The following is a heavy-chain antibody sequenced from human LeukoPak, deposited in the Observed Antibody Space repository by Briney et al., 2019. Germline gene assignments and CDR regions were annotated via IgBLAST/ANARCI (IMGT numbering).Heavy chain of an antibody. CDR2: IYYSGST. Sequence: SETLSLTCTVSGGSISSSSYYWGWIRQPPGKGLEWIGSIYYSGSTYYNPSLKSRVTISVDTSKNQFSLKLSSVTAADTAVYYCARDNWNLYYYYMDVWGKGTTVTVSS. J-gene: IGHJ6*03. V-gene: IGHV4-39*07. D-gene: IGHD1-20*01. CDR1: GGSISSSSYY. CDR3: ARDNWNLYYYYMDV.